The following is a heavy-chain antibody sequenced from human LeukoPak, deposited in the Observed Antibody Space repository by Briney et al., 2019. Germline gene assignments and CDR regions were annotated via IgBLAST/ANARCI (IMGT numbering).Heavy chain of an antibody. J-gene: IGHJ6*02. CDR3: ARFPSTYYYDSSGYPVYYYGMDV. CDR1: GGSIGSYY. D-gene: IGHD3-22*01. V-gene: IGHV4-59*12. Sequence: PSESLSLTCTVSGGSIGSYYWSWIRQPPGKGLEWIGYIYYSGSTNYNPSLKSRVTISVDTSKDQFSLKLSSVTAADTAVYYCARFPSTYYYDSSGYPVYYYGMDVWGHGTTVTVSS. CDR2: IYYSGST.